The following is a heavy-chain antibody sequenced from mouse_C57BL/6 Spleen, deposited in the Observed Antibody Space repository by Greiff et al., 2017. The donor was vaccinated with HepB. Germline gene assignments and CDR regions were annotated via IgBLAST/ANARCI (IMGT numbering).Heavy chain of an antibody. J-gene: IGHJ2*01. CDR3: ARANWDVESYFDY. V-gene: IGHV1-50*01. D-gene: IGHD4-1*01. CDR2: IDPSDSYT. CDR1: GYTFTSYW. Sequence: QVQLQQPGAELVKPGASVKLSCKASGYTFTSYWMQWVKQRPGQGLEWIGEIDPSDSYTNYNQKFKGKATLTVDTSSSTAYMQLSSLTSEDSAVYYCARANWDVESYFDYWGQGTTLTVSS.